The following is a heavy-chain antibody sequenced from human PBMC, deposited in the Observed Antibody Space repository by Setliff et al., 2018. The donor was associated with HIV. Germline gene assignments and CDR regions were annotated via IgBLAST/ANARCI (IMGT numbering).Heavy chain of an antibody. CDR1: AGSFSIFA. CDR3: ATEGAGGSYQRASALDV. Sequence: KVSCQSSAGSFSIFAINWVRQAPGQGLEWMGGMMTIFSTTNYARKFQGRVTITTDESTGTAYMELSNLRSEDTAVYYCATEGAGGSYQRASALDVWGQGTMVTVSS. CDR2: MMTIFSTT. D-gene: IGHD1-26*01. J-gene: IGHJ3*01. V-gene: IGHV1-69*05.